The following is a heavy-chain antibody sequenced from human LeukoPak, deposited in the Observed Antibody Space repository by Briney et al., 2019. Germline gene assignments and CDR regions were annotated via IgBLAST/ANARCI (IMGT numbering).Heavy chain of an antibody. CDR2: IIPIFGTA. D-gene: IGHD6-6*01. J-gene: IGHJ5*02. V-gene: IGHV1-69*06. Sequence: GASVKVSCKASGGTFSSYAISWVRQAPGQGLEWMGGIIPIFGTANYAQKFQGRVTITADKSTSTAYMELSSLRSEDTAVYYCARAAYSSSIRHWFDPWGQGTLVTVSS. CDR3: ARAAYSSSIRHWFDP. CDR1: GGTFSSYA.